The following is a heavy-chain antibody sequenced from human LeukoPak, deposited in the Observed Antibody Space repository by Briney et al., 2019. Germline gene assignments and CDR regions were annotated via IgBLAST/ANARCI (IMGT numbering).Heavy chain of an antibody. J-gene: IGHJ4*02. CDR2: ITSSISYI. CDR3: AREEHYPDYSSYPYYFDQ. Sequence: PGGSLRLSRAASGFTFSIFSMNWVRQAPGKGLEWVSSITSSISYIYYADSVKGGFTISRDNAKHSLYLQMNRLSAEDTAVYYCAREEHYPDYSSYPYYFDQGPQGTLLPVSS. CDR1: GFTFSIFS. V-gene: IGHV3-21*01. D-gene: IGHD4-11*01.